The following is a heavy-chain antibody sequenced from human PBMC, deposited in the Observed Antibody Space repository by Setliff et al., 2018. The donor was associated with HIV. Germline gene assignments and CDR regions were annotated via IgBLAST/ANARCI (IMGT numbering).Heavy chain of an antibody. CDR3: ATSDYGGDSGHFQH. CDR1: GYGFRNYW. J-gene: IGHJ1*01. D-gene: IGHD2-21*02. Sequence: GESLKISCQASGYGFRNYWIAWVRQVPGKGLEWMGIIYPTDSDTRYSPSFQGHVTISAGKSISTAYLQWSSLKASDTAMYYCATSDYGGDSGHFQHWGQGTLVTVSS. V-gene: IGHV5-51*01. CDR2: IYPTDSDT.